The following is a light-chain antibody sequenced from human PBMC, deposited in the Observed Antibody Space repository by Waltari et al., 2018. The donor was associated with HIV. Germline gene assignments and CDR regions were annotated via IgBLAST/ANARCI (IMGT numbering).Light chain of an antibody. CDR3: QQANSFPWT. CDR2: ATS. CDR1: QPLSSW. J-gene: IGKJ1*01. V-gene: IGKV1-12*01. Sequence: DIELPQSPSSVSASLGDTLTITCRASQPLSSWLTWYQQRPGKSPELLIFATSMLQTGLPSRFSGRGSGTNFSLTISSLQPEDFATYYCQQANSFPWTFGQGTKVEV.